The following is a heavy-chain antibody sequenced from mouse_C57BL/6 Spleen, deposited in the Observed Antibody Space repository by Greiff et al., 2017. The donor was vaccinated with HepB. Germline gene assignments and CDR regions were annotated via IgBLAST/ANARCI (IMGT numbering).Heavy chain of an antibody. J-gene: IGHJ4*01. CDR1: GYTFTDYY. Sequence: EVQLQQSGPVLVKPGASVKMSCKASGYTFTDYYMNWVKQSHGKSLEWIGVINPYNGGTSYNQKFKGKATLTVDKSSSTAYMELNSLTSEDSAVYYCAMGGGTVVANYAMDYWGQGTSVTVSS. V-gene: IGHV1-19*01. CDR3: AMGGGTVVANYAMDY. D-gene: IGHD1-1*01. CDR2: INPYNGGT.